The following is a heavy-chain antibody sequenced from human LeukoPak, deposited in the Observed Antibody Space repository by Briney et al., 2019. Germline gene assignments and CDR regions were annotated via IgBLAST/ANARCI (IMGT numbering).Heavy chain of an antibody. D-gene: IGHD2-15*01. CDR2: IHYSGST. V-gene: IGHV4-59*01. Sequence: SETLSLTCTVSGGSIINYYWSWIRQPPGKGLEWIGYIHYSGSTNHNSSLKSRATISVDTSKNQFSLKLTSVTAADTAVYYCARTRYCSGGGCYPAYFDYWGQGTLVTVSS. CDR1: GGSIINYY. CDR3: ARTRYCSGGGCYPAYFDY. J-gene: IGHJ4*02.